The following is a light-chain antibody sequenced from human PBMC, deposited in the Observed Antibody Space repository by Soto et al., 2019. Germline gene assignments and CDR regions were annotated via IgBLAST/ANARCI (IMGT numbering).Light chain of an antibody. CDR1: QSFSSN. Sequence: ELVMTQSPATLSVSPGERATLSCRASQSFSSNVAWYQQKPGQAPRLLIYGTSTRVTGIPARFSGSGSGTDFTLTISRLEPEDFAVYYCQQYGSPRTFGQGTKVDIK. V-gene: IGKV3-15*01. J-gene: IGKJ1*01. CDR2: GTS. CDR3: QQYGSPRT.